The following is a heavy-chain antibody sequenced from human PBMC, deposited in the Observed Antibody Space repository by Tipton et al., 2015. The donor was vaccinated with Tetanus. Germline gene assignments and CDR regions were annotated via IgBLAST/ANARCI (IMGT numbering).Heavy chain of an antibody. J-gene: IGHJ5*02. CDR1: GASISSNTYY. CDR3: ARDQGGGRVARLNWFGP. D-gene: IGHD3-16*01. V-gene: IGHV4-31*02. Sequence: LRLSCTVSGASISSNTYYWGWIRHRPGKGLEWLGYIYYSGSTFYNPSLKSRVTISVDTSNNQFSLRLSSVTAADTAVYYCARDQGGGRVARLNWFGPWGQGTLVTVSS. CDR2: IYYSGST.